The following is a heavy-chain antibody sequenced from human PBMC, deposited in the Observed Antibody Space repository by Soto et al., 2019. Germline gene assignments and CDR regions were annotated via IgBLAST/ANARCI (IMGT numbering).Heavy chain of an antibody. Sequence: SVKVSCKASGFTFTSSAVQWVRQARGQRLEWIGWIVVGSGNTNYAQKFQERVTITRDMSTSTAYMELSSLRSEDTAVYYCAATYDILTGGYYYYGMDVWGQGTTVTVSS. V-gene: IGHV1-58*01. CDR3: AATYDILTGGYYYYGMDV. CDR1: GFTFTSSA. D-gene: IGHD3-9*01. CDR2: IVVGSGNT. J-gene: IGHJ6*02.